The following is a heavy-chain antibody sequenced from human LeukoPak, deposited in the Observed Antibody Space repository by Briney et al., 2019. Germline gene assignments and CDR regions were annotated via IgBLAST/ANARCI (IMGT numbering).Heavy chain of an antibody. J-gene: IGHJ6*02. D-gene: IGHD3-10*01. Sequence: GGSLRLPCAASGFTFSSYTMDWVRQAPGKGLEWVARISYAGSNNYYADSVKGRFTISSDNPKNTLYLQMDSLRAEDTAVYYCARAAHTTYVLGRYYYYAMDVWGQGTTVTVSS. CDR3: ARAAHTTYVLGRYYYYAMDV. CDR2: ISYAGSNN. V-gene: IGHV3-30-3*01. CDR1: GFTFSSYT.